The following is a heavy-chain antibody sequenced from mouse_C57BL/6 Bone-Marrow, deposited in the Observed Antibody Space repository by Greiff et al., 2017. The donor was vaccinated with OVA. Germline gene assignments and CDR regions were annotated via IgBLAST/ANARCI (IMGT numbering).Heavy chain of an antibody. CDR2: IDPSDSYT. J-gene: IGHJ1*03. CDR3: ARLYYGSSDLYFDV. Sequence: QVQLQQPGAELVMPGASVKLSCKASGYTFTSYWMHWVKQRPGQGLEWIGEIDPSDSYTNYNQKFKGKSTLTVDKSSSTAYMQLSSLTSEDSAVYYVARLYYGSSDLYFDVWGTGTTVTVSS. D-gene: IGHD1-1*01. CDR1: GYTFTSYW. V-gene: IGHV1-69*01.